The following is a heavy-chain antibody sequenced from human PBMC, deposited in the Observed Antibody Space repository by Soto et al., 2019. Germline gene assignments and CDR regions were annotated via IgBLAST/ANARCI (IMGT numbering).Heavy chain of an antibody. CDR1: GYTFTGHY. Sequence: GASVKVSCKASGYTFTGHYIHWVRQAPGQGLEWMGIINPSGDSTSYAQEFQGRVTMTRETSTSTLYMELSSLRSEDTAVYYCARATRSGSPHFDHWGQGTLVTVSS. CDR3: ARATRSGSPHFDH. CDR2: INPSGDST. J-gene: IGHJ4*02. V-gene: IGHV1-46*01. D-gene: IGHD5-12*01.